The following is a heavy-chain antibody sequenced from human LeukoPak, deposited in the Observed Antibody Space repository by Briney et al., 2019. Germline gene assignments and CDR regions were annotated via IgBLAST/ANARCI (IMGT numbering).Heavy chain of an antibody. CDR1: GGSISNTNW. V-gene: IGHV4-4*02. D-gene: IGHD2-8*01. J-gene: IGHJ4*02. Sequence: PSETLSLTCGVSGGSISNTNWWSWVRQPPGQGPEWIGEIPLTGLTHYNPSLESRVTVSLDKSKNQLSLNLTSVTAADTAVYYCSRENGAFSPFGYWGQGTLVTVLS. CDR2: IPLTGLT. CDR3: SRENGAFSPFGY.